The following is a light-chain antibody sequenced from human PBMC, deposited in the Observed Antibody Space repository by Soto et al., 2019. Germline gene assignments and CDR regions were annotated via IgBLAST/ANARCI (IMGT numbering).Light chain of an antibody. J-gene: IGLJ2*01. CDR1: SSDVGEENY. Sequence: QSVLTQPPSASGSPGRSVTITCSGTSSDVGEENYVSWYQQHPGKVPKLILYEVSKRPSGVPDRFSGSRSGNTASLTVSGLQAEDEADYYCSSFAGSPVVFGGGTKLTVL. V-gene: IGLV2-8*01. CDR3: SSFAGSPVV. CDR2: EVS.